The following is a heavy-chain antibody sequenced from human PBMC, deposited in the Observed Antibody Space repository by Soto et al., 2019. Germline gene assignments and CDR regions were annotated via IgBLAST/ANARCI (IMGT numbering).Heavy chain of an antibody. CDR2: IIPIFGTA. Sequence: SVKVSCKASGGTFSSYAISWVRQAPGQGLEWMGGIIPIFGTANYAQKFQGRVTITADESTSTAYMELSSLRSEDTAVYYCARDKESYYDILTGPHTTYYYYGMDVWGQGTTVTVSS. CDR3: ARDKESYYDILTGPHTTYYYYGMDV. CDR1: GGTFSSYA. V-gene: IGHV1-69*13. J-gene: IGHJ6*02. D-gene: IGHD3-9*01.